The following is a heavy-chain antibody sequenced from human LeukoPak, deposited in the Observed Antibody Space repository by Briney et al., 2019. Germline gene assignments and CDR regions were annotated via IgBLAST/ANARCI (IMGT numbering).Heavy chain of an antibody. CDR3: ARVGSSGYWHYFDY. CDR2: IYHSGST. V-gene: IGHV4-38-2*02. Sequence: PSETLSLTCTVSAYSISSGYYWGGIRQPPGKGLEWIGSIYHSGSTSYNPSHKSRVTISVDTSKNQIPLNLSSVTAADTARYYCARVGSSGYWHYFDYWGQGALVTVSS. D-gene: IGHD3-22*01. CDR1: AYSISSGYY. J-gene: IGHJ4*02.